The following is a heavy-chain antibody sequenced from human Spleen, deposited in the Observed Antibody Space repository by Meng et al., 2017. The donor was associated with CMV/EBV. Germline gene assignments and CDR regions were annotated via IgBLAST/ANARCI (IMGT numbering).Heavy chain of an antibody. Sequence: GSLRLSCAVYGGSFSGYYWSWIRQPPGKGLEWIGEINHSGSTNYNPSLKSRVTISVDTSKNQFSLKLSSVTAADTAVYYCARRFVTTVTYYYYGMDVWGQGTTVTVSS. CDR1: GGSFSGYY. CDR2: INHSGST. D-gene: IGHD4-11*01. CDR3: ARRFVTTVTYYYYGMDV. V-gene: IGHV4-34*01. J-gene: IGHJ6*02.